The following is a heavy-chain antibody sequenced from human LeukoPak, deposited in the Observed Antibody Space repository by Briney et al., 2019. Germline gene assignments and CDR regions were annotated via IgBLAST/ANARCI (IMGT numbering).Heavy chain of an antibody. J-gene: IGHJ5*02. V-gene: IGHV1-69*13. CDR3: ASTITMVRSWFDP. CDR2: IIPIFGTA. D-gene: IGHD3-10*01. CDR1: GGTFSSYA. Sequence: SVKVSCKASGGTFSSYAISWVRQAPGQGLEWMGGIIPIFGTANYAQKFQGRVAITADESTSTAYMELSSLRSEDTAVYYCASTITMVRSWFDPWGQGTLVTVSS.